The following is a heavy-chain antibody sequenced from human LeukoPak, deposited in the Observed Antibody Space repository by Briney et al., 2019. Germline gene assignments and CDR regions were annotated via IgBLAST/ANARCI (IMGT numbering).Heavy chain of an antibody. CDR3: ARVRVYYDSSGYYDWFDP. J-gene: IGHJ5*02. CDR1: GGSISSYY. D-gene: IGHD3-22*01. V-gene: IGHV4-59*01. CDR2: IYYSGST. Sequence: SETLSLTCTVSGGSISSYYWSWIRQPPGKGLEWIGYIYYSGSTNYNPSLKSRVTISVDTSKNQFSLKLSSVTAADTAVYYCARVRVYYDSSGYYDWFDPWGQGTLVTVSS.